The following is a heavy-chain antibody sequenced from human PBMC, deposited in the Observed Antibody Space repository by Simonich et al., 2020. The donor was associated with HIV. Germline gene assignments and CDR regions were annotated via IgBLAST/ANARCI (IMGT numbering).Heavy chain of an antibody. J-gene: IGHJ5*02. D-gene: IGHD1-1*01. CDR3: ARRQGNWKVNWFDP. Sequence: QVQLQDSGPGLVKPSETLSLTCDVSNYSTSSLYYWGWIRQSPGKGLEWIGSVYHSGGTYSIPPLKIRLTISQNTSKNQFALRLTTVTAADTAVYYCARRQGNWKVNWFDPWGQGTLVTVSS. CDR1: NYSTSSLYY. CDR2: VYHSGGT. V-gene: IGHV4-38-2*01.